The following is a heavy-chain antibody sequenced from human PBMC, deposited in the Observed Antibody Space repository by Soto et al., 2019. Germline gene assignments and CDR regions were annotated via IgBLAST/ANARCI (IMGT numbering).Heavy chain of an antibody. CDR3: ARHLVGSTRGNFDY. J-gene: IGHJ4*01. D-gene: IGHD2-2*01. CDR2: IYPYDSDT. CDR1: GYSFTSYW. V-gene: IGHV5-51*01. Sequence: EVQLVQSGAEVKKPGESLKISCKTSGYSFTSYWIGWVRQMPGKGMEWMGNIYPYDSDTRYSPSFQGQVTISADTSITTAYIQWSGLRASDTAMYFCARHLVGSTRGNFDYWGQGTLVTVSS.